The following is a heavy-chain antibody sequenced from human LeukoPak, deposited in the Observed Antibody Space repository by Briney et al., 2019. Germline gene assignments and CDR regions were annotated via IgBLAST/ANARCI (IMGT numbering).Heavy chain of an antibody. CDR3: AKTLYQLLFAFDI. D-gene: IGHD2-2*01. J-gene: IGHJ3*02. V-gene: IGHV3-23*01. CDR2: ISGSGGST. Sequence: PGGSLRLSCAASGFTFSSYAMSWVRQAPGKGLEWVSAISGSGGSTYYAGSVKGRFTISRDNSKNTLYLQMNSLRAEDTAVYYCAKTLYQLLFAFDIWGQGTMVTVSS. CDR1: GFTFSSYA.